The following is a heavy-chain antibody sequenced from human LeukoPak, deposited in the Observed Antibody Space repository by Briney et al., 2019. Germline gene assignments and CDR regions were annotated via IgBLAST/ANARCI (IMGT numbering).Heavy chain of an antibody. J-gene: IGHJ6*03. CDR1: GGSISSSSYY. CDR2: IHYSGST. V-gene: IGHV4-39*07. CDR3: ARGYCSGGSCYSYYYYNYMDV. D-gene: IGHD2-15*01. Sequence: SETLSLTCTVSGGSISSSSYYWGWIRQPPGKGLEWIGSIHYSGSTNYSPSLKSRVTISVDTSKNQFSLKLSSVTAADTAVYYCARGYCSGGSCYSYYYYNYMDVWGKGTTVTVSS.